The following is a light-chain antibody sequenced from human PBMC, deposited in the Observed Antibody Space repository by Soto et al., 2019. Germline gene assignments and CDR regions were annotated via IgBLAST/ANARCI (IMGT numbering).Light chain of an antibody. Sequence: DIVMTQSPDSLAVSLGDRTTINCRSSQSVLSSSTNENYLAWYQQKPGQAPKLLIYWASTRESGVPDRFIGNGSGTDFTLTISSLQADDVAVYYCQQSYSTPVSFGQGTRLEIK. CDR1: QSVLSSSTNENY. V-gene: IGKV4-1*01. J-gene: IGKJ5*01. CDR3: QQSYSTPVS. CDR2: WAS.